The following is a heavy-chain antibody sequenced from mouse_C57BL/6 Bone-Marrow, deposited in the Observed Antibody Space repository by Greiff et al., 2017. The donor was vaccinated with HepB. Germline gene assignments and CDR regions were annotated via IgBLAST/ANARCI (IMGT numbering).Heavy chain of an antibody. CDR2: IDPSDSYT. CDR1: GYTFTSYW. CDR3: ARGGYYVYYAMDY. D-gene: IGHD2-3*01. V-gene: IGHV1-69*01. J-gene: IGHJ4*01. Sequence: QVQLKQPGAELVMPGASVKLSCKASGYTFTSYWMHWVKQRPGQGLEWIGEIDPSDSYTNYNQKFKGKSTLTVDKSSSTAYMQLSSLTSEDSAVYYCARGGYYVYYAMDYWGQGTSVTVSS.